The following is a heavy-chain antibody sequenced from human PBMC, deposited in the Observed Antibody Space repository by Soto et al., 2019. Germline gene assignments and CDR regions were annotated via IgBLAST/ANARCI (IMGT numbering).Heavy chain of an antibody. J-gene: IGHJ6*02. CDR2: IWYDGSNK. CDR3: ARRGYSYGYYYYYGMDV. V-gene: IGHV3-33*01. D-gene: IGHD5-18*01. CDR1: GFTFSSYG. Sequence: GSLRLSCAASGFTFSSYGMHWVRQAPGKGLEWVAVIWYDGSNKYYADSVKGRFTISRDNSKNTLYLQMNSLRAEDTAVYYCARRGYSYGYYYYYGMDVWGQGTTVTVSS.